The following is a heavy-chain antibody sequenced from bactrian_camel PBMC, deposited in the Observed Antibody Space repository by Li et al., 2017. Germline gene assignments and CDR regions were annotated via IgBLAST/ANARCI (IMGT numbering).Heavy chain of an antibody. Sequence: VQLVESGGGSVQSGGSLKLSCVASGYTYNGYCKGWFRQAPGKGLEWVSRINSGGGSTYYADSVKGRFTISRDNAKSTVYLQLNSLKPEDTGVYYCAGDGARHAYYTGIMADFGYWGQGTQVTVS. D-gene: IGHD2*01. V-gene: IGHV3S40*01. J-gene: IGHJ6*01. CDR2: INSGGGST. CDR3: AGDGARHAYYTGIMADFGY. CDR1: GYTYNGYC.